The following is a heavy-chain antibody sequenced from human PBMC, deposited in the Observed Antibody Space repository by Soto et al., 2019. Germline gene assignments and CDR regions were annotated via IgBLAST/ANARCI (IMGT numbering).Heavy chain of an antibody. CDR3: AKIRTAVAGSMFDT. J-gene: IGHJ5*02. CDR1: GFTFSSYA. Sequence: EVQLLESGGGLVQPGGSLRLSCAASGFTFSSYAMSWVRQAPGKGLEWVSAISGSGGSTYYADSVKGRFTISRDNSKSTLYLQMNSLRAKETAVYYCAKIRTAVAGSMFDTWCQVTLVTVSS. V-gene: IGHV3-23*01. CDR2: ISGSGGST. D-gene: IGHD6-19*01.